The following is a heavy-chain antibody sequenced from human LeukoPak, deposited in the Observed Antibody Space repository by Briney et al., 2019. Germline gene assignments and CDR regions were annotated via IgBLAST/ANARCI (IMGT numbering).Heavy chain of an antibody. Sequence: GSLRLSCAASGFSVSSDYMSWVRQPPGKALEWIGSVYYSGTTSYNPSLKSRVTISVDMSKNHFSLRLRSVTAADTAMYYCARGTLYRGWSYYLDFWGQGSQVTVSS. CDR3: ARGTLYRGWSYYLDF. CDR2: VYYSGTT. D-gene: IGHD6-19*01. CDR1: GFSVSSDY. V-gene: IGHV4-39*07. J-gene: IGHJ4*02.